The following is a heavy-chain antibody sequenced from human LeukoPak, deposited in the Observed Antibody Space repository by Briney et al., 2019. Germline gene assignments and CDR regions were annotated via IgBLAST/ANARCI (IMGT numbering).Heavy chain of an antibody. CDR2: ISYDGSNK. V-gene: IGHV3-30*18. D-gene: IGHD2-21*02. Sequence: GGSLRLSCAASGFTFSSYGMHWVRQAPGKGLEWVAVISYDGSNKYYEDSMKGRFTVSRDNSKNTLYLQMNSLRAEDTAVYYCAKEELPYCGGDCYSSGYFDLWGRGTLVTVSS. J-gene: IGHJ2*01. CDR1: GFTFSSYG. CDR3: AKEELPYCGGDCYSSGYFDL.